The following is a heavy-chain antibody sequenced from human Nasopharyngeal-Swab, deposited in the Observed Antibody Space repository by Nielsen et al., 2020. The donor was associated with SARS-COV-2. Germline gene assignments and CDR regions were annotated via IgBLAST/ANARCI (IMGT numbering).Heavy chain of an antibody. CDR3: AKEGGLVESNGWYYFDY. CDR1: GFTFSDSA. J-gene: IGHJ4*02. Sequence: GESLKISCAASGFTFSDSAIHWVRQAPGKGLEWVALISWDGGTTYYADSVKGRFTISRDNSKNSLSLQMNSLTTEDTAMYYCAKEGGLVESNGWYYFDYWGQGTLVTVSS. D-gene: IGHD6-19*01. V-gene: IGHV3-43*01. CDR2: ISWDGGTT.